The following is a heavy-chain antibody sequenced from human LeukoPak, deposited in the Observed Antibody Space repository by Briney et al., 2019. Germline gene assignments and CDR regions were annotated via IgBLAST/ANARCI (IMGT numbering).Heavy chain of an antibody. J-gene: IGHJ6*03. CDR3: ARSGYSGLVVVPAATEFSYYMDV. D-gene: IGHD2-2*01. CDR2: IIPIFGTA. Sequence: WASVKVSCKASGGTFSSYAISWVRQSPGQGLEWMGGIIPIFGTANYAQKFQGRVTITTDESTSTAYMELSSLRSEDTAVYYCARSGYSGLVVVPAATEFSYYMDVRGKGTTVTVSS. V-gene: IGHV1-69*05. CDR1: GGTFSSYA.